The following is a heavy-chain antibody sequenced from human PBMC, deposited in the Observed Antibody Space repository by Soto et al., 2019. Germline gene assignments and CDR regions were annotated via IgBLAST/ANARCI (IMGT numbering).Heavy chain of an antibody. CDR2: IFCSGST. Sequence: SETLSLTCTVSGDSINNDYWSWIRQPPGRGLEWIGYIFCSGSTNYNPSLKSRVTMSVDRSKNHFSLKLTSLTAADTAVYYCVTGGDGYRFDYWGQGTLVTVSS. CDR1: GDSINNDY. D-gene: IGHD2-21*02. J-gene: IGHJ4*02. V-gene: IGHV4-59*01. CDR3: VTGGDGYRFDY.